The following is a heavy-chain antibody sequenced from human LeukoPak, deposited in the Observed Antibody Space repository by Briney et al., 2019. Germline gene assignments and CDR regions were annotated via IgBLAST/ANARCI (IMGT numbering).Heavy chain of an antibody. CDR3: ARDMEPGIPFFDY. V-gene: IGHV1-18*01. Sequence: ASVKVSCKASGYSFTNYGVSWVRQAPGQGLEWMGWISPYTGNTNYAQKFRGRVVMTTDTSTSTAYMELRSLRSDDTAVYYCARDMEPGIPFFDYWGQGTLVTVSS. CDR1: GYSFTNYG. CDR2: ISPYTGNT. J-gene: IGHJ4*02. D-gene: IGHD7-27*01.